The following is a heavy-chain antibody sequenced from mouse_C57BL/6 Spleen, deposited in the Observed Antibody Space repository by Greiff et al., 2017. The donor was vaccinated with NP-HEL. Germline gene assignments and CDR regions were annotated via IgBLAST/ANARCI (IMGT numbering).Heavy chain of an antibody. CDR1: GYTFTDYY. D-gene: IGHD3-2*02. V-gene: IGHV1-26*01. J-gene: IGHJ2*01. CDR2: INPNNGGT. CDR3: ARVSSGLDY. Sequence: EVQLQQSGPELVKPGASVKISCKASGYTFTDYYMNWVKQSHGKSLEWIGDINPNNGGTSYIQKFKGKATLTVDKSSSTAYMELRSLTSEDSAVYYSARVSSGLDYWGQGTTLTVSS.